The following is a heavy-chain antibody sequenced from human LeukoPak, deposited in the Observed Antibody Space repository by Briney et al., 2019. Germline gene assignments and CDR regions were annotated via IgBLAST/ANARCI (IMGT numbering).Heavy chain of an antibody. V-gene: IGHV1-69*04. D-gene: IGHD3-22*01. J-gene: IGHJ3*02. CDR2: IIPILGIA. CDR3: ARGPNYYDSSGYGAFDI. Sequence: ASVKVSCKASGGTFSSYAISWVRQAPGQGLEWMGRIIPILGIANYAQKFQGRVTITADKSTSTAYMELSSLRSEDTAVYYCARGPNYYDSSGYGAFDIWGQGTMVTVSS. CDR1: GGTFSSYA.